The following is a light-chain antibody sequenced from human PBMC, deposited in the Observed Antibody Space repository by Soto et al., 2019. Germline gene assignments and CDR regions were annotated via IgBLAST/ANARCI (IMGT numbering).Light chain of an antibody. J-gene: IGLJ2*01. CDR3: SSYTGSSTYVV. V-gene: IGLV2-14*01. CDR1: SSDVGGYNY. Sequence: QAVVTQPASVSGSPGQSITISCTGTSSDVGGYNYVSWYQQHPGKAPKLMIYDVSNRPSGVSNRFSGSKSGNTASLTISGLQAEDEADYYCSSYTGSSTYVVFGGGTQLTVL. CDR2: DVS.